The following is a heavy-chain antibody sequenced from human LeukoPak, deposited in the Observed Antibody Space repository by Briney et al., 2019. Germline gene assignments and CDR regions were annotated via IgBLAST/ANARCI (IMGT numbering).Heavy chain of an antibody. CDR1: GGSISSSSYY. J-gene: IGHJ6*03. D-gene: IGHD4-23*01. Sequence: SETLSLTCTVSGGSISSSSYYWGWIRQPPGKGLKWIGSIYYTGSTYYNPSLKSRVTISVDTSKNQFSLKLSSVTAADTAVYYCARLHYGGNYGYYYYYMDVWGKGTTVTISS. CDR2: IYYTGST. V-gene: IGHV4-39*01. CDR3: ARLHYGGNYGYYYYYMDV.